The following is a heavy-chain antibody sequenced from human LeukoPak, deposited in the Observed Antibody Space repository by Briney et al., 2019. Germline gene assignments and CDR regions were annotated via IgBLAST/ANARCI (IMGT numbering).Heavy chain of an antibody. Sequence: GGSLRLSCAACGFTFSNYDMHWVRQTTGKGLEWVSAIGSAGATYYPGSLKGRFTISRENAKNSLFLQMNSLRVGDTAVYFCARGGISAFMPDNWYFDLWGRGTLVTVSS. D-gene: IGHD1-26*01. CDR3: ARGGISAFMPDNWYFDL. CDR1: GFTFSNYD. CDR2: IGSAGAT. J-gene: IGHJ2*01. V-gene: IGHV3-13*01.